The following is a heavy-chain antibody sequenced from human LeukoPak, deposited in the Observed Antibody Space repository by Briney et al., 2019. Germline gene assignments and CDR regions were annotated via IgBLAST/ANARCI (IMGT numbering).Heavy chain of an antibody. CDR1: GGSFNDYY. Sequence: TSETLSLTCALYGGSFNDYYWSWIRQPPGKGLEWIGEINRSGSANYNPSLKSRVTISVDTSKNQFSLMLSSVTAADTAVYYCARLYQVRGLTVFDYWGQGTLVTVSS. D-gene: IGHD3-10*01. CDR3: ARLYQVRGLTVFDY. CDR2: INRSGSA. J-gene: IGHJ4*02. V-gene: IGHV4-34*01.